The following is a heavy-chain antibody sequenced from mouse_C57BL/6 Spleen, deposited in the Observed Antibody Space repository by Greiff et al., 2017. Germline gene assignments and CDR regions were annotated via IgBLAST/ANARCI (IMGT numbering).Heavy chain of an antibody. CDR1: GYTFTSYW. Sequence: QVQLQQPGAELVRPGSSVKLSCKASGYTFTSYWMDWVKQRPGQGLEWIGNIYPSDSETHYNQKFKDKATLTVDKSPSTAYMQLSSLTSEDSAVYYCARLGDYGDYCGQGTTLTVSS. CDR3: ARLGDYGDY. V-gene: IGHV1-61*01. J-gene: IGHJ2*01. D-gene: IGHD2-4*01. CDR2: IYPSDSET.